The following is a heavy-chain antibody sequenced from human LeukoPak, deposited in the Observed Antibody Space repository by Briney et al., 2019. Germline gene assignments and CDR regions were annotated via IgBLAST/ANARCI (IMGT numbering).Heavy chain of an antibody. V-gene: IGHV1-46*01. J-gene: IGHJ5*02. CDR2: INPSGGST. Sequence: ASVKVSCKSSGYTFTSYYMHWVRQAPGQGLEWMGIINPSGGSTSYAQKFQGRVTMTRDMSTSTVYMELSSLSSEDTAVYYCARGYRRYCSGGSCYSEQRNWFDTWGQGTLVTVSS. CDR3: ARGYRRYCSGGSCYSEQRNWFDT. CDR1: GYTFTSYY. D-gene: IGHD2-15*01.